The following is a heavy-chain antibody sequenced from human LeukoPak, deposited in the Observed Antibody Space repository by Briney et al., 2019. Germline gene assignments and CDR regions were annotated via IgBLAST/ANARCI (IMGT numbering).Heavy chain of an antibody. V-gene: IGHV4-59*01. D-gene: IGHD3-22*01. Sequence: SEPLTLTCTVSDDSMTIYYWSWIRQPPGKGLEWIGYIDHTGITNYNPSLKSRVTISVDTSKNQFSLKLSSVTAADTAVYYCAREDSSGYYDYWGQGTLVTVSS. CDR3: AREDSSGYYDY. CDR1: DDSMTIYY. CDR2: IDHTGIT. J-gene: IGHJ4*02.